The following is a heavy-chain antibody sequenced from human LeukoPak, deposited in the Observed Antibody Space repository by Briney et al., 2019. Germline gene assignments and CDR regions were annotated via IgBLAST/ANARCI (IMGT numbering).Heavy chain of an antibody. V-gene: IGHV1-69*05. CDR1: GGTFSSYA. CDR3: ASPLVGPFDY. CDR2: IIPIFGTA. Sequence: ASVKVSCKASGGTFSSYAISWVRQAPGQGLEWMGRIIPIFGTANYAQKFQGRVTITTDESTSTAYMELSSLRSEDTAVYYCASPLVGPFDYWGQGTLATVSS. D-gene: IGHD1-26*01. J-gene: IGHJ4*02.